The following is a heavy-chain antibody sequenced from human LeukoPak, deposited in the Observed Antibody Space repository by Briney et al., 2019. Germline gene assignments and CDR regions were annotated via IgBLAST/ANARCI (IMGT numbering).Heavy chain of an antibody. CDR3: ARAEGSSTCFLFDS. CDR2: IIPIFGTA. Sequence: SVKVSCKASGGTFSSDAISWVRQGPGQGLGLMGGIIPIFGTANYAQKFQGRVTITADESTSTAYMELSSLRAEDTAVYYCARAEGSSTCFLFDSWGQGTLVTVSS. CDR1: GGTFSSDA. J-gene: IGHJ4*02. V-gene: IGHV1-69*13. D-gene: IGHD2-2*01.